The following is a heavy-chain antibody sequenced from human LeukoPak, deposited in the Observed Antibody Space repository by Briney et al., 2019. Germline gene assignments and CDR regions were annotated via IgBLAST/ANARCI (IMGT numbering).Heavy chain of an antibody. CDR2: ISWNSGSI. J-gene: IGHJ4*02. Sequence: QPGGSLRLSCAASGFTFDDYAMHWVRQAPGKGLEWVSGISWNSGSIGYADSVKGRFTISRDNAKNSLYLQMNSLRAEDTALYYCAKDIDSYSSGWYGAFDYWGQGTLVTVSS. CDR1: GFTFDDYA. V-gene: IGHV3-9*01. CDR3: AKDIDSYSSGWYGAFDY. D-gene: IGHD6-19*01.